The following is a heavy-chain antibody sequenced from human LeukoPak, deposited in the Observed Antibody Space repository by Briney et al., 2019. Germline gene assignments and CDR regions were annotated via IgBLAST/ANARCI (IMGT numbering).Heavy chain of an antibody. J-gene: IGHJ6*03. D-gene: IGHD2-2*01. V-gene: IGHV4-59*01. CDR2: IYYSGST. CDR3: ARRTSYCSSTSCRRDYYYYMDV. Sequence: SETLSLTCTVSGGSISSYYWSWIRQPPGKGLEWIGYIYYSGSTNYNPSLKSRVTISVDTSKNQFSLKLSSVTAADTAVYYCARRTSYCSSTSCRRDYYYYMDVWGKGTTVTVS. CDR1: GGSISSYY.